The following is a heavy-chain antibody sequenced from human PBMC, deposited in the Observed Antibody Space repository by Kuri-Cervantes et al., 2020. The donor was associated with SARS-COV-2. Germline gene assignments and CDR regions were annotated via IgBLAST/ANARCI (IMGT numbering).Heavy chain of an antibody. CDR2: VYYSGST. Sequence: GSLRLSCTVSGGSISSFYWTWIRQPPGTGLEWIGNVYYSGSTNYNPSLKSRVTISVDTSKNQFSLQLNSVTPEDTAVYYCARDRNYENYYYGMDVWGQGTTVTVSS. CDR3: ARDRNYENYYYGMDV. J-gene: IGHJ6*02. CDR1: GGSISSFY. D-gene: IGHD1-7*01. V-gene: IGHV4-59*12.